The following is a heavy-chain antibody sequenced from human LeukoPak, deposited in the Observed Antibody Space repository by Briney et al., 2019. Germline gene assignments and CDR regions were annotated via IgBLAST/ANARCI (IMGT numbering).Heavy chain of an antibody. V-gene: IGHV1-69*13. Sequence: SVTVSCKASGGTFSSYAISWVRQASGQGLEWMGGIIPIFGTANYAQKFQGRVTITADESTSTAYMELSSLRSEDTAVYYCARGDPFDGSYYRRHHDAFDIWGQGTMVTVSS. CDR3: ARGDPFDGSYYRRHHDAFDI. CDR2: IIPIFGTA. J-gene: IGHJ3*02. D-gene: IGHD1-26*01. CDR1: GGTFSSYA.